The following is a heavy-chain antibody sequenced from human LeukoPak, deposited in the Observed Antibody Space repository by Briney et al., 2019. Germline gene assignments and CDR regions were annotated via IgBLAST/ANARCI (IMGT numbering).Heavy chain of an antibody. V-gene: IGHV4-39*07. CDR1: GASISSGNYY. CDR2: INHSGST. CDR3: AIYTFGDLVGSGVDY. J-gene: IGHJ4*02. D-gene: IGHD3-10*01. Sequence: PSETLSLTCTVSGASISSGNYYWGWIRQPPGKGLEWIGEINHSGSTNYNPSLKSRVTISVDTSKNQFSLKLSSVTAADTAVYYCAIYTFGDLVGSGVDYWGQGTLVTVSS.